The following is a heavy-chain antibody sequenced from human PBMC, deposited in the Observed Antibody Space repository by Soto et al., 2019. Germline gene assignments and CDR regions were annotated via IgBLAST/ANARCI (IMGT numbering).Heavy chain of an antibody. CDR2: IPNDGSYQ. V-gene: IGHV3-33*01. D-gene: IGHD5-18*01. CDR3: VRDDNYPDTALDM. Sequence: QVQLVESGGGVVQPGRSLRLSCVASRFTFSTYGMHWVRQAPGKGLEWVAVIPNDGSYQVYADSVKGRFTISRDNSKNTMYLQMKGLRGEDTAIYYCVRDDNYPDTALDMWGQGTLVTVSS. J-gene: IGHJ3*02. CDR1: RFTFSTYG.